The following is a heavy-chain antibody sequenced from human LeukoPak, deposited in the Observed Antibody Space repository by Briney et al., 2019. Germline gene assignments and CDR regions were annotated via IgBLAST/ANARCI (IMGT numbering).Heavy chain of an antibody. CDR3: ARYIAYDILTGYSDFDY. CDR1: GCTFTSNG. CDR2: ISAYNGNT. D-gene: IGHD3-9*01. J-gene: IGHJ4*02. V-gene: IGHV1-18*04. Sequence: GASVKVSCKASGCTFTSNGISWVRQAPGQGLEWMGWISAYNGNTNYAQKLQGRVTMTTDTSTSTAYMELRSLRSDDTAVYYCARYIAYDILTGYSDFDYWGQGTLVTVSS.